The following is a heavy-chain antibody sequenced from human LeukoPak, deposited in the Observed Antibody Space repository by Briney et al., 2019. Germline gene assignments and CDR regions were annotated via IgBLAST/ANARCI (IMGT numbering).Heavy chain of an antibody. CDR3: AKGRDKYQLLSKNWFDP. CDR2: ISWNSGSI. Sequence: GGSLRLSCAASGFTFDDYATHWVRQAPGQGLEWVSGISWNSGSIGYADSVKGRFTISRDNAKNSLYLQMNSLRAEDTALYYCAKGRDKYQLLSKNWFDPWGQGTLVTVSS. D-gene: IGHD2-2*01. V-gene: IGHV3-9*01. J-gene: IGHJ5*02. CDR1: GFTFDDYA.